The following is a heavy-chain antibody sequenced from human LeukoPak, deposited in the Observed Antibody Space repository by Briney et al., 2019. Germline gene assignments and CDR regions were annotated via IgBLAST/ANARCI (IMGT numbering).Heavy chain of an antibody. J-gene: IGHJ6*03. CDR1: GGSISSYY. CDR2: IYYSGST. V-gene: IGHV4-59*01. D-gene: IGHD4-17*01. CDR3: ARTTVTVYYYYYYYMDV. Sequence: NPSETLSLTCTVSGGSISSYYWSWIRQPPGKGLEWIGYIYYSGSTNYNPSLKGRVTISVDTSKNQFSLKLSSVTAADTAVYYCARTTVTVYYYYYYYMDVWGKGTTVTVSS.